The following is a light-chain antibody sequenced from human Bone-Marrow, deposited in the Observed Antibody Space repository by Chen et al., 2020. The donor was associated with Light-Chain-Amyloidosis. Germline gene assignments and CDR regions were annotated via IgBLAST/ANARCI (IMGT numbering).Light chain of an antibody. Sequence: IQMTQSPSTLSASVGDRVTITCRASQSVNKWLVWYQQKPGKAPNLLIYKATTLQSGIPSRFSGRGSGTEFTLTISSLQPDDFATYFYQQYTTFAVTFGQGTRLEIK. CDR1: QSVNKW. V-gene: IGKV1-5*03. J-gene: IGKJ5*01. CDR3: QQYTTFAVT. CDR2: KAT.